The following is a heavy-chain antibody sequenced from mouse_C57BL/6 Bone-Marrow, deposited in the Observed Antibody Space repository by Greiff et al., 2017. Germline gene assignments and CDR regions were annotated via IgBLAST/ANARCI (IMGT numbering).Heavy chain of an antibody. J-gene: IGHJ3*01. D-gene: IGHD1-3*01. CDR2: INPSSGYT. Sequence: QVQLKESGAELAKPGASVKLSCKASGYTFTSYWMHWVKQRPGQGLEWIGYINPSSGYTKYNQKFKDKATLTADKSSSTAYMQLSSLTYSDSAVYYCARVADDEKVWFAYWGQGTLVTVSA. CDR3: ARVADDEKVWFAY. CDR1: GYTFTSYW. V-gene: IGHV1-7*01.